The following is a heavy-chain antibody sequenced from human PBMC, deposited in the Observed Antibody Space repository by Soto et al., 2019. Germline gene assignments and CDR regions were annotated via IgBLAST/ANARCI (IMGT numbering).Heavy chain of an antibody. CDR1: GGSISSGGYY. J-gene: IGHJ6*03. D-gene: IGHD5-12*01. Sequence: QVQLQESGPGLVKPSQTLSLTCTVSGGSISSGGYYWSWIRQHPGKGLEWIGYIYYSGSTYYNPSLKSRVTMSVDTSENQLSLRLSSVTAADTAVYYCARKDSGYGDYMDVWGKGTKVTVSS. CDR2: IYYSGST. V-gene: IGHV4-31*03. CDR3: ARKDSGYGDYMDV.